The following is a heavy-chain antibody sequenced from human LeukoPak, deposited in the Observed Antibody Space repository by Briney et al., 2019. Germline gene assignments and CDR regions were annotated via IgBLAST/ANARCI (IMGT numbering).Heavy chain of an antibody. CDR2: ISSSGSTI. J-gene: IGHJ3*02. CDR3: AREERVAHDAFDI. CDR1: GFTFSDYY. V-gene: IGHV3-11*01. D-gene: IGHD1-1*01. Sequence: GGSLRLSCAASGFTFSDYYMSWIRQAPGKGLEWVSYISSSGSTIYYADSVKGRFTISRDNAKNSLYLQVNSLRAEDTAGYYCAREERVAHDAFDIWGQGTMVTVSS.